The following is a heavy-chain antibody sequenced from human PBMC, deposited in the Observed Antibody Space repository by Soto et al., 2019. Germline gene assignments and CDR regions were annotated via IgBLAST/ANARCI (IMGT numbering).Heavy chain of an antibody. J-gene: IGHJ4*02. Sequence: GGSLSLSCAASGFTFSSYAMSWLRQAPGKGLEWVSSISGSGGSTYCADSVKGRFTISRGNSKNTLYLQMNSLRAEDTAVYYCAKLLWFGELWEYWGQGTLVTVSS. CDR1: GFTFSSYA. V-gene: IGHV3-23*01. D-gene: IGHD3-10*01. CDR3: AKLLWFGELWEY. CDR2: ISGSGGST.